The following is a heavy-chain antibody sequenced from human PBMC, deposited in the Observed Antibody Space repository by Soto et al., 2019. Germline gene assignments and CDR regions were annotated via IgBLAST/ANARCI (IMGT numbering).Heavy chain of an antibody. V-gene: IGHV1-2*02. J-gene: IGHJ4*02. CDR1: GYTFTSYA. CDR2: INANSGGT. D-gene: IGHD3-16*01. Sequence: ASVKFSCKASGYTFTSYAMHWVRQAPGQRLEWMGWINANSGGTNYAQKFQGRVTMTRDTSISTAYMELSRLRSDDTAVYYCARDLGGPTYYFDYWGQGTLVTVSS. CDR3: ARDLGGPTYYFDY.